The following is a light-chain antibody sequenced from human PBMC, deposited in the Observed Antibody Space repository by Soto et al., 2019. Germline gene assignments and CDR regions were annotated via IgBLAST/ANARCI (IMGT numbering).Light chain of an antibody. CDR1: PSVSSY. J-gene: IGKJ4*01. CDR3: QQRSNWHLT. V-gene: IGKV3-11*01. Sequence: EIVLTQSPATLSLSPGERATLSCRASPSVSSYLAWYQQKPGQAPRLLIYDASNRATGIPARFSGSGSGTDFTLTISSLEPEDFAVYYCQQRSNWHLTFGGGTKVEIK. CDR2: DAS.